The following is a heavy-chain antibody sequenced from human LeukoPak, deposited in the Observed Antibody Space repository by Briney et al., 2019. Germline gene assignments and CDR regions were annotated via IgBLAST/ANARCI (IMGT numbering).Heavy chain of an antibody. Sequence: GASVKVSCKASGHTFTGYYMHWVRQAPGQGLEWMGWINPNSGGTYYAQKFQGRVTMTSDTSISTAYMELSRLRSDNTAVYYCARDLYGGTSATFDYWGQGTLVTVSS. CDR1: GHTFTGYY. V-gene: IGHV1-2*02. D-gene: IGHD4-23*01. J-gene: IGHJ4*02. CDR3: ARDLYGGTSATFDY. CDR2: INPNSGGT.